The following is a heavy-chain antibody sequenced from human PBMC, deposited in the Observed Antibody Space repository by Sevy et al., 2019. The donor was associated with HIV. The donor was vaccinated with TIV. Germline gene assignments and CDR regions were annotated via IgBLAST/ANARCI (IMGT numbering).Heavy chain of an antibody. CDR2: IYYSGST. CDR3: ATTHHYDFWSGYYRPDSFDY. D-gene: IGHD3-3*01. V-gene: IGHV4-39*01. Sequence: SETLSLTCTVSGGSISSSSYYWGWIRQPPGKGLEWIGSIYYSGSTYYNPSLKSRVTISVDTSKNQFSLKLSSVTAADTAVYYCATTHHYDFWSGYYRPDSFDYWGQGTLVTVSS. J-gene: IGHJ4*02. CDR1: GGSISSSSYY.